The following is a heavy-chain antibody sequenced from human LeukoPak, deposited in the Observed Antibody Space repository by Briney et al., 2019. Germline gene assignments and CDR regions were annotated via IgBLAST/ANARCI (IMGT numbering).Heavy chain of an antibody. Sequence: SESLSLTCTVSGGSISSGGYYWSWIRQHPGKGLEWIGYIYYSGSTYYNPSLKSRVTISVDTSKNQFSLKLSSVTAADTAVYCCARRLSYSYGSLDYWGQGTLVTVSS. CDR1: GGSISSGGYY. CDR2: IYYSGST. CDR3: ARRLSYSYGSLDY. V-gene: IGHV4-31*03. J-gene: IGHJ4*02. D-gene: IGHD5-18*01.